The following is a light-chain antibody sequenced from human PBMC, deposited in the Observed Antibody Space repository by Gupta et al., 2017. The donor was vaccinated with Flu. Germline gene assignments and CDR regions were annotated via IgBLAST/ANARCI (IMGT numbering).Light chain of an antibody. CDR2: EVN. J-gene: IGLJ3*02. CDR3: SSYTSSKTWV. V-gene: IGLV2-14*01. CDR1: SSDVGGYNY. Sequence: SITISCTGTSSDVGGYNYVSWYQQHPDKAPKRMMYEVNNRLAEVSNRFSGSKSGNTASLTISGLQAEDESDYYCSSYTSSKTWVFGGGTKVTVL.